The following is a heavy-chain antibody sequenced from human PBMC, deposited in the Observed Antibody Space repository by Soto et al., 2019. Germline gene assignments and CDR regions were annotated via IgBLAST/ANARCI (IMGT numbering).Heavy chain of an antibody. CDR1: GFTFSSYA. CDR2: ISYDGSNK. CDR3: ARDPPLKAPPKYLITIFGVVYPHTHGGFDY. V-gene: IGHV3-30-3*01. J-gene: IGHJ4*02. Sequence: QVQLVESGGGVVQPGRSLRLSCAASGFTFSSYAMHWVRQAPGKGLEWVAVISYDGSNKYYADSVKGRFTISRDNSKNTLYMQMNSLRAEDTAVYYCARDPPLKAPPKYLITIFGVVYPHTHGGFDYWGQGTLVTVSS. D-gene: IGHD3-3*01.